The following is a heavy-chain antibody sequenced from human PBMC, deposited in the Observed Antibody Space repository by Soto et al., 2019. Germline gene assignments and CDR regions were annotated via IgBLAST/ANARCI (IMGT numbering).Heavy chain of an antibody. CDR3: APSIAVPRNNWFDP. CDR1: GFSLSTSGVG. Sequence: QITLKESGPTLVKPTQTLTLTCTFSGFSLSTSGVGVGWIRQPPGKALEWLALIYWDDDKRYSPSLKSRLTITKDTSKNQVVLKMTNMDPVDTATYYCAPSIAVPRNNWFDPWGQGTLVTVSS. D-gene: IGHD6-19*01. CDR2: IYWDDDK. V-gene: IGHV2-5*02. J-gene: IGHJ5*02.